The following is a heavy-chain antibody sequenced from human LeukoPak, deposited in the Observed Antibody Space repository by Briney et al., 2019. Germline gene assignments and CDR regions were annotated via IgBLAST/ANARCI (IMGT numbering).Heavy chain of an antibody. CDR1: GFTVSTYY. CDR2: IYSCGST. D-gene: IGHD3-10*01. J-gene: IGHJ4*02. CDR3: TRAGQWTYGFQDY. Sequence: GGSLRLSCAASGFTVSTYYMSWVRQAPGKGLEWVSIIYSCGSTYYADSVKGRFTISKDNSKSTLYLQMNSLRAEDTAVYYCTRAGQWTYGFQDYWGQGTLVTVSS. V-gene: IGHV3-66*01.